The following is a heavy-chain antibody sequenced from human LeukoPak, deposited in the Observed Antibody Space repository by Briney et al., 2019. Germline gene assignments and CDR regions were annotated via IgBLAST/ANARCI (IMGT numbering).Heavy chain of an antibody. D-gene: IGHD6-13*01. Sequence: SETLSLTCVVYGGSFSGYYWTWIRQPPGKGLEWIGSIYYSGSTYYNPSLKSRVTISVDTSKNQFSLKLSSVTAADTAVYYCARQGEIAAAGNNWFDPWGQGTLVTVSS. J-gene: IGHJ5*02. CDR1: GGSFSGYY. CDR2: IYYSGST. CDR3: ARQGEIAAAGNNWFDP. V-gene: IGHV4-39*01.